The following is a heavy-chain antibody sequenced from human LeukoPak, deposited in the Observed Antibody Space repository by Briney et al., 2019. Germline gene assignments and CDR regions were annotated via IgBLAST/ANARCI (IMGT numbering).Heavy chain of an antibody. CDR3: ARGAWSSSWSGDDAFDI. J-gene: IGHJ3*02. CDR1: GDSVSSNSAA. Sequence: SQTLSLTCAISGDSVSSNSAAWNWIRQSPSRGLEWLGRTYYRSKWYNDYVVSVKSRITINPDTSKNQFSLQLNSVTPEDTAVYYCARGAWSSSWSGDDAFDIWGQGTMVTVSS. CDR2: TYYRSKWYN. V-gene: IGHV6-1*01. D-gene: IGHD6-13*01.